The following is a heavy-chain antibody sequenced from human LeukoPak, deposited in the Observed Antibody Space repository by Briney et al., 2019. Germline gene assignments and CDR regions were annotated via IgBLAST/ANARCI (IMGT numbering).Heavy chain of an antibody. V-gene: IGHV4-38-2*01. CDR3: AKVGAYGDYPCHDY. CDR2: MFHSGDT. CDR1: GYSITSGSY. D-gene: IGHD4-17*01. Sequence: SETLSLTCDVSGYSITSGSYWGWIRQPPGEGLEWIGCMFHSGDTYHNPSLKSRVTISADTSKNQFSLKLTSVTAADTAVYYCAKVGAYGDYPCHDYWGQGTLVTVSS. J-gene: IGHJ4*02.